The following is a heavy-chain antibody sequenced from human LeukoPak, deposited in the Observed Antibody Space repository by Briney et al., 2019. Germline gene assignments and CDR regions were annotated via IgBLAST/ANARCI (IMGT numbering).Heavy chain of an antibody. D-gene: IGHD1-26*01. Sequence: SETVSLTCAVYGESLSKYYWTWIRQSPGKGLEWIGEINHRGSTNLNPSLKSRVTLSVDTSKHQFSLKLTSVTAADAAVYYCASSVGSTDYWGQGTLVTVSS. CDR3: ASSVGSTDY. CDR2: INHRGST. J-gene: IGHJ4*02. V-gene: IGHV4-34*01. CDR1: GESLSKYY.